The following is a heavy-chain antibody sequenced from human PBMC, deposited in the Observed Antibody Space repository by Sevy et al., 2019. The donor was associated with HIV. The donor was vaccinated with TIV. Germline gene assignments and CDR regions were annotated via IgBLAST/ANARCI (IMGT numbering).Heavy chain of an antibody. Sequence: GGSLRLSCAASVFTFDDYGMSWVRQAPGKGLEWVSGINWNGGSTGYADSVKGRFTISRDNAKNSLYLQMNSLRAEDTALYYCARDEVVVPAAIADYYYYGMDVWGQGTTVTVSS. D-gene: IGHD2-2*01. CDR1: VFTFDDYG. J-gene: IGHJ6*02. V-gene: IGHV3-20*04. CDR3: ARDEVVVPAAIADYYYYGMDV. CDR2: INWNGGST.